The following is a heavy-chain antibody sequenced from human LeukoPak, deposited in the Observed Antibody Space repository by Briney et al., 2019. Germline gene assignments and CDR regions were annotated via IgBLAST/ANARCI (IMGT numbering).Heavy chain of an antibody. D-gene: IGHD3-16*01. CDR2: INPNSGGT. Sequence: ASVKVSCKASGYTFTGYYMHWVRQAPGQGLEWMGWINPNSGGTNYAQKFQGRVTMTRDTSISTAYMELSRLRSDDTAVYYCARDYEEGVVSSWFDPWGQGTLVTVSS. CDR1: GYTFTGYY. CDR3: ARDYEEGVVSSWFDP. V-gene: IGHV1-2*02. J-gene: IGHJ5*02.